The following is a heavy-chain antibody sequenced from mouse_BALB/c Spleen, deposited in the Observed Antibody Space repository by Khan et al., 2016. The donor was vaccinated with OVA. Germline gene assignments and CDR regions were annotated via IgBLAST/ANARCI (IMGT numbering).Heavy chain of an antibody. J-gene: IGHJ4*01. CDR3: ARRGTVGRAFYAMDY. Sequence: VQLQQSGPELVKPGASMKISCKASGYSFTDYTMNWVKQSPGKNLEWIGLFNPYSGGTYYSQKFQGKATLTVDKSSSTAYMELLSLTSEDSAVDYGARRGTVGRAFYAMDYWGQGTSVTVSS. V-gene: IGHV1-18*01. CDR1: GYSFTDYT. D-gene: IGHD3-3*01. CDR2: FNPYSGGT.